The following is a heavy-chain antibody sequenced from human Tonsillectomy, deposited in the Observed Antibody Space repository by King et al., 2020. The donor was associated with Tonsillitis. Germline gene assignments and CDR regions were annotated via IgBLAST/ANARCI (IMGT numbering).Heavy chain of an antibody. Sequence: QLQESGSGLVKPSETLSLTCAVSGGSISSGGYSWSWLRQPPGKGLEWIGNILHSESTYYNPSFKSRVTISVDRSKNQFSLKLSSVTAADTAVYYCARVEYVWGSLGWFDPWGQGTLVTVS. CDR3: ARVEYVWGSLGWFDP. V-gene: IGHV4-30-2*01. CDR2: ILHSEST. CDR1: GGSISSGGYS. D-gene: IGHD3-16*01. J-gene: IGHJ5*02.